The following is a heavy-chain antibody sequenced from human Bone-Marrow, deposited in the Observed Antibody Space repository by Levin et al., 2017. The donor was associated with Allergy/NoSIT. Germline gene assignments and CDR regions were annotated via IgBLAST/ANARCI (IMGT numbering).Heavy chain of an antibody. CDR3: AKEGYDFWSGLLDY. Sequence: GGSLRLSCAASGFTFDDYTMHWVRQAPGKGLEWVSLISWDGGSTYYADSVKGRFTISRDNSKNSLYLQMNSLRTEDTALYYCAKEGYDFWSGLLDYWGQGTLVTVSS. D-gene: IGHD3-3*01. CDR2: ISWDGGST. J-gene: IGHJ4*02. CDR1: GFTFDDYT. V-gene: IGHV3-43*01.